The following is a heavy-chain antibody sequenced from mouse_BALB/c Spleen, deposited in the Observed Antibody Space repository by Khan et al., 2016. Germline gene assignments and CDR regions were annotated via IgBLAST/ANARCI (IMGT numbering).Heavy chain of an antibody. CDR3: AIYRYYYGSSRYFDV. D-gene: IGHD1-1*01. CDR1: GYTFTNYG. CDR2: INTYSGES. J-gene: IGHJ1*01. Sequence: QIQLVQSGPELKKPGKTVKISCKASGYTFTNYGMNWVKQAPGKGLKWMGWINTYSGESTYADDFKGRFAFSLETSANTAYLQINNLKNEDTATYFLAIYRYYYGSSRYFDVWGAGTTVTVSS. V-gene: IGHV9-3-1*01.